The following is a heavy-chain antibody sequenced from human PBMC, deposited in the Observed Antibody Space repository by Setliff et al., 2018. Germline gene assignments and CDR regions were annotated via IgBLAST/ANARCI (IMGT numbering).Heavy chain of an antibody. CDR3: ARQFYYDSSGTGAFDI. CDR1: GYSFTSYW. J-gene: IGHJ3*02. Sequence: GESLRISCKGSGYSFTSYWIGWVRQMPGKGLEWMGIIYPGDSDTRYSPSFQGQVTISADKSISTAYLQWSSLKASDTAMYYCARQFYYDSSGTGAFDIWGQGTMVTVSS. D-gene: IGHD3-22*01. CDR2: IYPGDSDT. V-gene: IGHV5-51*01.